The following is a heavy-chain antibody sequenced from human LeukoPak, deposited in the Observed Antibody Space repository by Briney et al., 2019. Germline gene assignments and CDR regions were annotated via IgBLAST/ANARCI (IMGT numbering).Heavy chain of an antibody. CDR1: GGSISSYY. Sequence: PSETLSLTCTVSGGSISSYYWSWIRQPAGKGLEWIGRIYTSGSTNYTPSLKSRVAISVDTSKNQFSLKLSSVTAADTAIYYCARHVLVRGSGSYSYYYYYYYMDVWGKGTTVTISS. CDR3: ARHVLVRGSGSYSYYYYYYYMDV. V-gene: IGHV4-4*07. D-gene: IGHD3-10*01. CDR2: IYTSGST. J-gene: IGHJ6*03.